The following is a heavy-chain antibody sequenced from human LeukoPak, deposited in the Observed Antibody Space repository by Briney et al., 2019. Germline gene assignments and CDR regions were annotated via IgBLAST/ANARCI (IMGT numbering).Heavy chain of an antibody. CDR1: GFTFSSYA. V-gene: IGHV3-30*04. J-gene: IGHJ4*02. CDR2: ISYDGSNK. CDR3: ARALDY. Sequence: GRSLRPSCAASGFTFSSYAMHRVRQAPGKGLEWVAVISYDGSNKYYADSVKGRFTTSRDNSKNTLYLQMNSLRAEDTAVYYCARALDYWGQGTLVTVSS.